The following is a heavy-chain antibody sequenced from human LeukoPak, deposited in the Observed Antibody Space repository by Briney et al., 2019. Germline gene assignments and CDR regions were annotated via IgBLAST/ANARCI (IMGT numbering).Heavy chain of an antibody. J-gene: IGHJ4*02. CDR3: ARVMGRYCSSTSCYVDY. Sequence: GGSLRLSCAASGFTFSTYGIHWVRQAPGKGLEWVAVISYDGSNKYYADSVKGRFIISRDNSKNTLYLQMNSLRAEDTAVYYCARVMGRYCSSTSCYVDYWGQGTLVTVSS. CDR2: ISYDGSNK. V-gene: IGHV3-30*19. CDR1: GFTFSTYG. D-gene: IGHD2-2*01.